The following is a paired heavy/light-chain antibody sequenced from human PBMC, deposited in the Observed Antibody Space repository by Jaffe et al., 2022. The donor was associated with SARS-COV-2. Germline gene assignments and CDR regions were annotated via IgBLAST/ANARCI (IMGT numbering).Light chain of an antibody. J-gene: IGLJ2*01. CDR2: DVS. CDR3: ISYTTSNTLI. Sequence: QSALTQPASVSGSPGQSITISCTGTNSDVGGYNYVSWYQQHPGKAPQLMIYDVSNRPSEVSNRFSGSKSGNTASLTISGLQAEDEADYYCISYTTSNTLIFGGGTKLTVL. CDR1: NSDVGGYNY. V-gene: IGLV2-14*01.
Heavy chain of an antibody. J-gene: IGHJ4*02. V-gene: IGHV1-46*01. CDR2: INPSGGGT. CDR1: GYTLTSYY. CDR3: ARGFNSSVWYYFDY. Sequence: QGQLVQSGAEVKKPGASVKVSCKASGYTLTSYYIHWVRQAPGQALEWMGIINPSGGGTKYAQRFQARVTMTGDTSTSTVYMELSSLRSEDSAVYYCARGFNSSVWYYFDYWGQGTLVTVSS. D-gene: IGHD6-19*01.